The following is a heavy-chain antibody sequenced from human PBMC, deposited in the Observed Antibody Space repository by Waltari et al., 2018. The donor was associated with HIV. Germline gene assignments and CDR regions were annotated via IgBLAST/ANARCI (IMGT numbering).Heavy chain of an antibody. Sequence: QVQLQQWGAGQVKPSEPLSLTCLLSGGSFSGFSWTWVRHSPGKGLGWSGEIDQSGASRFNPSLKRRITISMDTSRSHFALKLSPVSPADTAVYYCARGPSLRAFRGNLYFNSSLDVWGQGTTVTVSS. CDR3: ARGPSLRAFRGNLYFNSSLDV. D-gene: IGHD1-1*01. V-gene: IGHV4-34*02. CDR1: GGSFSGFS. CDR2: IDQSGAS. J-gene: IGHJ6*02.